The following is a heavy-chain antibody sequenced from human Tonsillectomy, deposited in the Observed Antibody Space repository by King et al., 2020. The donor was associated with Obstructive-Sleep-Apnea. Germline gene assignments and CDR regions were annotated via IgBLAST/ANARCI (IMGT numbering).Heavy chain of an antibody. CDR1: GYSISSGYY. J-gene: IGHJ4*02. Sequence: QLQESGPGLVKPSETLSLTCTVSGYSISSGYYWGWIRQPPGKGLEWIGRIYHSGSTYYNPSLKSRVTISVDTSKNQFSLKLSSVTAADTAVYYCATRGGLDDFWSGYDFDYWGQGTLVTVSS. CDR2: IYHSGST. CDR3: ATRGGLDDFWSGYDFDY. D-gene: IGHD3-3*01. V-gene: IGHV4-38-2*02.